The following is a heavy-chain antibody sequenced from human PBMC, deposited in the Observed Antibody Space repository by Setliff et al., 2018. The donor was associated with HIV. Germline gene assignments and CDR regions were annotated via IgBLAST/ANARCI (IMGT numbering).Heavy chain of an antibody. D-gene: IGHD1-26*01. CDR2: ISSRSTYI. V-gene: IGHV3-21*04. Sequence: GGSLRLSCAASGFTFSSYTMNWVRQAPGKGLEWVSSISSRSTYIYYADSVKGRFTISRDNSKNTLYLQMNSLRAEDTAVFYCARPSGSYFDYWGQGTLVTVSS. CDR1: GFTFSSYT. J-gene: IGHJ4*02. CDR3: ARPSGSYFDY.